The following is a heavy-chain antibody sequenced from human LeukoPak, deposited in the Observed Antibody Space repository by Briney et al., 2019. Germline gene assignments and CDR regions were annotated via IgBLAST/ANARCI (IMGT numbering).Heavy chain of an antibody. V-gene: IGHV4-34*01. CDR3: ASFPARRWYNWFDP. CDR2: INHSGST. J-gene: IGHJ5*02. CDR1: GGPFSGYY. D-gene: IGHD5-24*01. Sequence: ASETLSLTCAVYGGPFSGYYWSWIRQPPGKGLEWIGEINHSGSTNYNSSLKSRVTISVDTSKNQFSLQLSSVTAADTAVYYCASFPARRWYNWFDPWGQGTLVTVSS.